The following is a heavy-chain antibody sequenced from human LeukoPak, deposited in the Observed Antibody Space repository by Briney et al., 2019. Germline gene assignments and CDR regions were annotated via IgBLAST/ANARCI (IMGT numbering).Heavy chain of an antibody. Sequence: PSETLSLTCSVSGDSISTYDWNWIRKPPGKGLEWIAYMQSTGNSKYNPSLKSRATMSVDTSKHQVVLDLSSVTAADTAVYYCARDKRHSYGRYFAHWGQGMLVTVSS. CDR3: ARDKRHSYGRYFAH. D-gene: IGHD5-18*01. J-gene: IGHJ4*02. CDR2: MQSTGNS. CDR1: GDSISTYD. V-gene: IGHV4-59*01.